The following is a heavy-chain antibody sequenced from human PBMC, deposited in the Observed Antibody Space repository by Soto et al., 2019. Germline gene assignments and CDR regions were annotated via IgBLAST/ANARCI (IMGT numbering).Heavy chain of an antibody. CDR3: ARDQERRGYSSGYYIPDAFDI. CDR2: ISSSSGGTI. D-gene: IGHD3-22*01. V-gene: IGHV3-11*01. CDR1: GFTFSDYY. Sequence: QVQLVESGGGLVKPGGSLRLSCAASGFTFSDYYMNWVRQAPGKGLEWVSYISSSSGGTIYYADSVKGRFTISRDNAKNSLHLQMNCLGAEDTAVYYCARDQERRGYSSGYYIPDAFDIWGQGTMVTVSS. J-gene: IGHJ3*02.